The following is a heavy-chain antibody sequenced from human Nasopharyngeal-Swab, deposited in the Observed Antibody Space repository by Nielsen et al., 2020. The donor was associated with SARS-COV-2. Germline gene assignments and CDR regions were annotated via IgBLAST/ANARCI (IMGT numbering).Heavy chain of an antibody. V-gene: IGHV3-49*01. CDR3: ARSVGSFYGQGAFDI. J-gene: IGHJ3*02. Sequence: GGSLRLSCKTSGFTFGDYAMSWFRQAPGKGLEWVGFIRSKTYGGGPEYAASVKGRFTISRDGAESIAYLQMNSLETEDTGVYYCARSVGSFYGQGAFDIWGQGTMVTVSS. CDR2: IRSKTYGGGP. D-gene: IGHD1-26*01. CDR1: GFTFGDYA.